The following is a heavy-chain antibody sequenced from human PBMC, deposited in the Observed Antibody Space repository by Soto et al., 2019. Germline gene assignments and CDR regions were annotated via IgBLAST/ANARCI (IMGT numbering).Heavy chain of an antibody. D-gene: IGHD3-16*01. CDR1: GGTFSNYP. Sequence: QVQLVQSGAEVKKPGSSVKVSCKASGGTFSNYPITWVRRAPGQGLEWLGGIIPIFGKADYTQKFQGRVTLTSEEPTSSAYMEISSLRSEDTAIYYCASGGEYYDENLPHYYFFGMHVWGPGTTVTVSS. CDR3: ASGGEYYDENLPHYYFFGMHV. V-gene: IGHV1-69*01. CDR2: IIPIFGKA. J-gene: IGHJ6*02.